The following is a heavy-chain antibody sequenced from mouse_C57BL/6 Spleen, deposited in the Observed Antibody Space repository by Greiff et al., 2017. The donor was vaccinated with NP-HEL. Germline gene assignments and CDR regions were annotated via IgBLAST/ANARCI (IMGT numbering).Heavy chain of an antibody. Sequence: QVQLKESGAELVRPGASVTLSCKASGYTFTDYEMHWVKQTPVHGLEWIGAIDPETGGTAYNQKFKGKAILTADKSSSTAYMELRSLTSEDSAVYYCTRSDSHFDYWGQGTTLTVSS. CDR2: IDPETGGT. J-gene: IGHJ2*01. V-gene: IGHV1-15*01. CDR3: TRSDSHFDY. CDR1: GYTFTDYE.